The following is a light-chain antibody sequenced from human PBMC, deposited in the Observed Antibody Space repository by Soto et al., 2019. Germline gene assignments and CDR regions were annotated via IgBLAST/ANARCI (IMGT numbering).Light chain of an antibody. CDR1: SSDVGGSNF. CDR3: ASYTPRTTYV. J-gene: IGLJ1*01. Sequence: QSALTQHASVSDYPGQAITISCTGTSSDVGGSNFVSWYQQHPSKPPKLIIYDVANLPSGGSNRLSGSQSGSTASLFISMLHTADETEYYFASYTPRTTYVVGTGTTLTVL. CDR2: DVA. V-gene: IGLV2-14*03.